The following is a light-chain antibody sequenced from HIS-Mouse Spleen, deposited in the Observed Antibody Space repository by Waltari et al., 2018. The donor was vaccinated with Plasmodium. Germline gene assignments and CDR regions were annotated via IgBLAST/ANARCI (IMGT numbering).Light chain of an antibody. Sequence: SYELTQPPSVSVSPGQTARITCSGDALPKKYAYWYQQKSGQDPVLVIYEDSKRPSGIPGRLSGSSSGTMATLTISGAQVEDEADYYGSSTDSSGNHRVFGGGTKLTVL. CDR2: EDS. J-gene: IGLJ3*02. CDR3: SSTDSSGNHRV. CDR1: ALPKKY. V-gene: IGLV3-10*01.